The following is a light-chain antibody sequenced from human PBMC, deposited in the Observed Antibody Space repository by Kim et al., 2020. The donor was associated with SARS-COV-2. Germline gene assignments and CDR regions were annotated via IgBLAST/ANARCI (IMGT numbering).Light chain of an antibody. Sequence: GERGTRSCAGRRSKLGGKVVNWCRQVPEKAPKLLVLNDGARPSGVPDRVSGSKSGTSASLAISGLQSEDDTVYYCATWDDSLNGVVFGGGTQLTVL. J-gene: IGLJ3*02. CDR3: ATWDDSLNGVV. CDR1: RSKLGGKV. CDR2: NDG. V-gene: IGLV1-44*01.